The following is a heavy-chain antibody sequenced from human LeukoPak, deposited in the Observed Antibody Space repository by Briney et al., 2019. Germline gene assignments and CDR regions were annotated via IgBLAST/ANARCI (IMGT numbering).Heavy chain of an antibody. CDR1: GDSVSSNSAA. V-gene: IGHV6-1*01. J-gene: IGHJ5*01. CDR2: TYYRSKWSN. CDR3: ARGSAISVRTHDS. Sequence: SQTLSLTCAISGDSVSSNSAAWNWIRQSPSRDLEWLGRTYYRSKWSNDYAVSVKSRITINPDTSKNQFSLQLNSVTPEDTAVYYCARGSAISVRTHDSWGQGTLVTVSS. D-gene: IGHD2-21*01.